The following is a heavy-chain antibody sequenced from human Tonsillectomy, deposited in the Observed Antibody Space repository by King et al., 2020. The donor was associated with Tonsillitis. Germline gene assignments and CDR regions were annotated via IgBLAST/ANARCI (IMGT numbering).Heavy chain of an antibody. Sequence: QLQESGPGLVKPSETLSLTCTVSGGSISSYYWSWIRQPPGKGLEWIGDIYYSGSTNYNPSLKSRVTMSVDTSKSQFSLKLSSVTAADTAGYYCAGEISLADAFGIWGQGKMVTVSS. CDR2: IYYSGST. CDR3: AGEISLADAFGI. V-gene: IGHV4-59*01. J-gene: IGHJ3*02. CDR1: GGSISSYY. D-gene: IGHD1-1*01.